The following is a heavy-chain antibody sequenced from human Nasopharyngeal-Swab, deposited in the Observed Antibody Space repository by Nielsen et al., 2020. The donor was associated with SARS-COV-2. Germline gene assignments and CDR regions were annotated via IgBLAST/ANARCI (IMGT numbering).Heavy chain of an antibody. Sequence: WVRQPPGKGLEWVSSISSSSYMYYADSVKGRFTISRDNAKNSLYLQMNSLRAEDTAVYYCARDGLDYDFWSAYCMDVWGQGTTVTVSS. V-gene: IGHV3-69-1*01. CDR2: ISSSSYM. J-gene: IGHJ6*02. CDR3: ARDGLDYDFWSAYCMDV. D-gene: IGHD3-3*01.